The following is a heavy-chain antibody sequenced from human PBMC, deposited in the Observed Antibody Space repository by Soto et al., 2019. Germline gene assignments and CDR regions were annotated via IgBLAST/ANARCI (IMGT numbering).Heavy chain of an antibody. J-gene: IGHJ6*03. CDR1: GGSFISYT. D-gene: IGHD3-16*01. CDR2: IIPIQGRA. Sequence: QVQLVQSGAEVKKPGSSVKVSCEASGGSFISYTFTWVRQAPGQGLEWMGRIIPIQGRANYALKLQDRVTITADRSTKTVYMELRSLRPEDTAVYYCAKRLLVVDHAYMDVWGKGTTVTVSS. V-gene: IGHV1-69*02. CDR3: AKRLLVVDHAYMDV.